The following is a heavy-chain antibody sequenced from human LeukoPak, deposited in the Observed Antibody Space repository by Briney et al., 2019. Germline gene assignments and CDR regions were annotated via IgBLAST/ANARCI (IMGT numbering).Heavy chain of an antibody. CDR1: GYRFTSYY. Sequence: ASVKVSCKASGYRFTSYYINWVRQATGHGPEWMGWMNPHSGDADYAQKFQGRVTMTRSTSIDTAYMELSSLRSEDTAVYYCARGGGSTWTQRGYFQHWGQGTLVTVSS. CDR3: ARGGGSTWTQRGYFQH. CDR2: MNPHSGDA. D-gene: IGHD6-13*01. J-gene: IGHJ1*01. V-gene: IGHV1-8*01.